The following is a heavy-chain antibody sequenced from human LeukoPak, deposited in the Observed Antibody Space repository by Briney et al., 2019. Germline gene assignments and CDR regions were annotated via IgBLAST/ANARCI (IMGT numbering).Heavy chain of an antibody. J-gene: IGHJ6*02. Sequence: KPGGSLRLSCAASGFTFSSYSMNWVRQAPGKGLEWVSSISSSSSYIYYADSVKGRFTISRDDAKNSLYLQMNSLRAEDTAVYYCARGDLYYYYGMDVWGQGTTVTVSS. CDR3: ARGDLYYYYGMDV. V-gene: IGHV3-21*01. CDR2: ISSSSSYI. CDR1: GFTFSSYS.